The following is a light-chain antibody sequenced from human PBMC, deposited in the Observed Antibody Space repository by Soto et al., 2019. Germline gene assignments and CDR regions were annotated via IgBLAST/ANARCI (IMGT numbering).Light chain of an antibody. CDR2: VGAGGIVG. J-gene: IGLJ3*02. CDR1: SGYSNYK. Sequence: QSVLTQPPAASASLGASVTLTCTLSSGYSNYKVDWYQQRPGEGPRFVMRVGAGGIVGCKGDGIPDRFSVLGSGLNRYLTIKNIQEEDESDYHCGADHGSGSNFVWVFGGGTKLTVL. CDR3: GADHGSGSNFVWV. V-gene: IGLV9-49*01.